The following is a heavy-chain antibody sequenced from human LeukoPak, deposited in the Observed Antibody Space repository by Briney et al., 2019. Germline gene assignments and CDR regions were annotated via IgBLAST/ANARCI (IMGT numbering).Heavy chain of an antibody. J-gene: IGHJ6*02. CDR1: GFTFSSYA. D-gene: IGHD6-19*01. CDR3: AKGIAVAGTYYYYGMDV. Sequence: GGSLRLSCAASGFTFSSYAMSWVRQAPGKGLEWVSAISGSGGSTYYADSVKGRFTISRDNSKNTLYLQMNSLRAEDTAVYYCAKGIAVAGTYYYYGMDVWGQGTTVTVSS. V-gene: IGHV3-23*01. CDR2: ISGSGGST.